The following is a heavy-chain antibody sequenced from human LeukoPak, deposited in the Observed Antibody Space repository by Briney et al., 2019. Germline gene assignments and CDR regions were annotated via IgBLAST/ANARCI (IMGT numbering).Heavy chain of an antibody. V-gene: IGHV3-7*01. J-gene: IGHJ5*02. CDR3: ARDKRAAESPYNWFDP. D-gene: IGHD2-15*01. CDR1: GFTFSSYW. CDR2: IKQDGSEK. Sequence: GGSLRLSCAASGFTFSSYWMSWVRQAPGKGLEWVANIKQDGSEKNYVDSVKGRFTISRDNAKNSVYLQMNSLRAEDTAVYYCARDKRAAESPYNWFDPWGQGTLVTVSS.